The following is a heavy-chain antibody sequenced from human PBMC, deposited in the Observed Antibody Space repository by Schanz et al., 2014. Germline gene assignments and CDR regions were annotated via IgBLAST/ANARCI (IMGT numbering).Heavy chain of an antibody. Sequence: EVQLVESGGGLVQPGGSLRLSCAASGFTFSSYSMNWVRQAPGKGLEWVSYISSSSSTRYYADSVKGRFTISRDNAKNSLFLQMNSLRTEDTAVYYCARLEPCCRSGTCSRACAVWGQGTLVTVSS. CDR2: ISSSSSTR. D-gene: IGHD2-15*01. V-gene: IGHV3-48*01. J-gene: IGHJ4*02. CDR3: ARLEPCCRSGTCSRACAV. CDR1: GFTFSSYS.